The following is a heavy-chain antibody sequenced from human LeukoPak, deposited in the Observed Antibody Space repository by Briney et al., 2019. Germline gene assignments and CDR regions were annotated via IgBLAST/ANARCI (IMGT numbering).Heavy chain of an antibody. CDR1: GGSFSGYY. J-gene: IGHJ6*02. D-gene: IGHD6-13*01. V-gene: IGHV4-34*01. CDR3: ARQVEYSSSWYGVYYYGTDV. CDR2: INHSGST. Sequence: MTSETLSLTCAVYGGSFSGYYWSWIRQPPGKGLEWIGEINHSGSTNYNPSLKSRVTISVDTSKNQFSLKLSSVTAADTAVYYCARQVEYSSSWYGVYYYGTDVWGQGTTVTVSS.